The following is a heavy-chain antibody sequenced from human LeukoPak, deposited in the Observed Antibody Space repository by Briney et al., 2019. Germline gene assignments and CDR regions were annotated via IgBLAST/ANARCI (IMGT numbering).Heavy chain of an antibody. D-gene: IGHD6-25*01. J-gene: IGHJ4*02. CDR2: IWYDGSNK. CDR3: AKFFAPSGGASGWTWTIDN. Sequence: GGSLRLSCAASGFTFSSYGMHWVRQAPGKGLEWVAVIWYDGSNKYYADSVKGRFSISRDNSENTLYLQMYSLRAEDTAVYYCAKFFAPSGGASGWTWTIDNWGQGTLVIVSS. V-gene: IGHV3-33*06. CDR1: GFTFSSYG.